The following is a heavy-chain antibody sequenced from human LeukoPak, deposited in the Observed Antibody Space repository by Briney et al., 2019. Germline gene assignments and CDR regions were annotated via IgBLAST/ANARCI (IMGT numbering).Heavy chain of an antibody. CDR1: GYSISSGYY. CDR2: IYPTGST. CDR3: AREVIAVASYYYYYYMDV. D-gene: IGHD6-19*01. Sequence: SETLSLTCTVSGYSISSGYYWGWIRQPPGKGLEWIGNIYPTGSTYYNPSLKSRVTISVDTSKNQFSLKVSSVSAADTAVYYCAREVIAVASYYYYYYMDVWGKGTTVTVSS. J-gene: IGHJ6*03. V-gene: IGHV4-38-2*02.